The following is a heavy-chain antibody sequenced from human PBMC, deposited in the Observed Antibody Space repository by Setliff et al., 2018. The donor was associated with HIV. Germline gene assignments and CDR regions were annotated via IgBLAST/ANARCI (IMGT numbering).Heavy chain of an antibody. CDR2: VSYSGST. CDR3: ARGIYYYYYYMDV. J-gene: IGHJ6*03. CDR1: GDSISTGTYY. V-gene: IGHV4-61*01. Sequence: SETLSLTCSVSGDSISTGTYYWGWIRQPPGKGLEWIGSVSYSGSTNYNPSLKSRVTVSLDTSKNQFSLKLRSVTAADTAVYYCARGIYYYYYYMDVWGKGTTVTVSS.